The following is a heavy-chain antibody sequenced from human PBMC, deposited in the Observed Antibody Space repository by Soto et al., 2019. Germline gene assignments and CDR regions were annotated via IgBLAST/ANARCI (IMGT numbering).Heavy chain of an antibody. J-gene: IGHJ4*01. D-gene: IGHD2-15*01. CDR3: AKDRRYCSGGSCYSGLDY. CDR1: GFTFDDYA. Sequence: GGSLRLSCAASGFTFDDYAMHWVRQAPGKGLEWVSGISWNSGSIGYADSVKGRFTISRDNAKNSLYLQMNSLRAEDTALYYCAKDRRYCSGGSCYSGLDYWGHGTLVTVSS. V-gene: IGHV3-9*01. CDR2: ISWNSGSI.